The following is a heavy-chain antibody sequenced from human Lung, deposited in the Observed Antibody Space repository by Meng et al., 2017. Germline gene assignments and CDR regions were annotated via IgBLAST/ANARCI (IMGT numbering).Heavy chain of an antibody. CDR2: INHSGST. V-gene: IGHV4-34*01. J-gene: IGHJ4*02. D-gene: IGHD4-11*01. CDR1: GGSFSDYY. Sequence: QEELEQWGAGRLKPSETLSLACVVSGGSFSDYYWSWLRQPPGKGLEWIGEINHSGSTNYNPSLESRATISVDTSQNNLSLKLSSVTAADSAVYYCARGPTTMAHDFDYWGQGTLVTVSS. CDR3: ARGPTTMAHDFDY.